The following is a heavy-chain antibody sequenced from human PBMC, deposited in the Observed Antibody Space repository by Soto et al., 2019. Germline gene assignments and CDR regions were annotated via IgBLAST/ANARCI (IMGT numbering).Heavy chain of an antibody. J-gene: IGHJ4*02. Sequence: EVQLVESGGGLVQQGGSLRLSCAASGFSFSTYWMSWVRQVPGTGLEWVANIKEDGSETYYVDSVRGRFTISRDNAKTSLYLQMNSLRAADTAVYYCAKGGHIDFCGQGTLVTFSS. V-gene: IGHV3-7*03. CDR3: AKGGHIDF. CDR1: GFSFSTYW. D-gene: IGHD3-16*01. CDR2: IKEDGSET.